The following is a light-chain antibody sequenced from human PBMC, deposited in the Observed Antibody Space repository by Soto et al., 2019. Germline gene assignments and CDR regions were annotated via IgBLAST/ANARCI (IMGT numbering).Light chain of an antibody. V-gene: IGKV3-20*01. CDR1: QTISDTF. CDR2: GAS. Sequence: EIVLTQSPGTLSLSPGERATLSCRASQTISDTFLAWYQQKPGQAPRLLIYGASSRATDIPDRFSGTGSGTDFTLSIDRLEPEDFAVYYCQQCGVSPTFGGGTKVEIK. J-gene: IGKJ4*01. CDR3: QQCGVSPT.